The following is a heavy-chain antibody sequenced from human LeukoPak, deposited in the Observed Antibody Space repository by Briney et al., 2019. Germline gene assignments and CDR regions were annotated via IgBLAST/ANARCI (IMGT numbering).Heavy chain of an antibody. CDR3: AREPLSYYDSSGYSYYFDY. CDR1: GGSISSYY. V-gene: IGHV4-59*12. J-gene: IGHJ4*02. D-gene: IGHD3-22*01. CDR2: IYYSGST. Sequence: SETLSLTCTVSGGSISSYYWSWIRQPPGKGLEWIGYIYYSGSTNYNPSLKSRVTISVDTSKNQFSLKLSSVTAADTAVYYCAREPLSYYDSSGYSYYFDYWGQGTLVTVSS.